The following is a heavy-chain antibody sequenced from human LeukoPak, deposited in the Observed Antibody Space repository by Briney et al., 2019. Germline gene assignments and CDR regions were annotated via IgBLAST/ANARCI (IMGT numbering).Heavy chain of an antibody. Sequence: GSSVKVSCKVSGGTFSKYGISWVRQAPGQGLEWMGWINPNTGATHSAQKFQGRITMTRDTSISTAYMDLSRLRSDDTAVYYCARDRVGSGWPRPYYFEVWGQGTLVTVSS. J-gene: IGHJ4*02. CDR1: GGTFSKYG. CDR2: INPNTGAT. D-gene: IGHD6-19*01. CDR3: ARDRVGSGWPRPYYFEV. V-gene: IGHV1-2*02.